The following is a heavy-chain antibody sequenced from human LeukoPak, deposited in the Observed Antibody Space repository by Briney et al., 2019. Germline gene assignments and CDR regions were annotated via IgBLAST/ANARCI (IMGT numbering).Heavy chain of an antibody. D-gene: IGHD1-26*01. CDR2: MNPSSGNT. CDR1: GYTFTSYD. V-gene: IGHV1-8*03. Sequence: ASVKVSCKASGYTFTSYDVNWVRQATGQGLEWMGWMNPSSGNTGYAQKFQGRVTITRNTSISTSYMELSSLRSEDTAVYYCATFRIVGATTTGELDYWGQGTLVTVSS. CDR3: ATFRIVGATTTGELDY. J-gene: IGHJ4*02.